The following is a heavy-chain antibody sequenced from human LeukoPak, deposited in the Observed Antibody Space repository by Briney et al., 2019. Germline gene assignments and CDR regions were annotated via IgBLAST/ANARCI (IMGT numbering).Heavy chain of an antibody. D-gene: IGHD4-17*01. J-gene: IGHJ2*01. V-gene: IGHV4-39*01. CDR2: IYYTGTT. Sequence: SETLSLTCSVSSGSIRSSTYYWGWIRQPPGKGLEYIGTIYYTGTTYYNPSLKSRVTISVDTSKNQLSLKPTSVTAADTAVYFCARPGTTVTPGWYFDLWGRGTLVTVSS. CDR1: SGSIRSSTYY. CDR3: ARPGTTVTPGWYFDL.